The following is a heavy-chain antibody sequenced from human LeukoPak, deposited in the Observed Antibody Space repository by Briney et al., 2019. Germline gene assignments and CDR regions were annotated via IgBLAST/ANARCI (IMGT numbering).Heavy chain of an antibody. Sequence: SETLSLTCTVSGGSINRYYWNWLRQPPGKPLEWIGHIYYSGNTKYNPSLNSRVTISIDTSQNQFSLKLSSVSAADTAVYYCARHGRCSRCPCSTGRWFDSWGQGTLVTVSS. D-gene: IGHD1-26*01. V-gene: IGHV4-59*08. CDR2: IYYSGNT. CDR3: ARHGRCSRCPCSTGRWFDS. CDR1: GGSINRYY. J-gene: IGHJ5*01.